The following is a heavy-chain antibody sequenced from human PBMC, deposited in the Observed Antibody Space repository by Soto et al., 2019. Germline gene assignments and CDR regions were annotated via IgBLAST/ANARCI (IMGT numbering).Heavy chain of an antibody. CDR1: GGSISSYY. CDR2: IYYSGST. V-gene: IGHV4-59*01. CDR3: ARRTYNWNDGGFGDDAFDI. J-gene: IGHJ3*02. Sequence: SETLSLTCTVSGGSISSYYWSWIRQPPGKGLEWIGYIYYSGSTNYNPSLKSRVNISVDTSKNHFSLKLSSVTAADTAVYYCARRTYNWNDGGFGDDAFDIWGQGTMVTVSS. D-gene: IGHD1-20*01.